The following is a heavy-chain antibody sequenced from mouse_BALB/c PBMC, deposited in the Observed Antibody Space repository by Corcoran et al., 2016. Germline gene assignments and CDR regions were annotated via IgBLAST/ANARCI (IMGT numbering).Heavy chain of an antibody. CDR2: INSDSSTI. Sequence: EVKLLESGGGLVQPGGSLKLSCAASGFDFSRYWMSWVRQAPGKGLEWIGEINSDSSTINYTPSLKDKFIISRDNAKNTLYLKMSKVRSEDTALYYCARGGYYGSSYKRDFDYWGQGTTLTVSS. J-gene: IGHJ2*01. CDR3: ARGGYYGSSYKRDFDY. D-gene: IGHD1-1*01. CDR1: GFDFSRYW. V-gene: IGHV4-1*02.